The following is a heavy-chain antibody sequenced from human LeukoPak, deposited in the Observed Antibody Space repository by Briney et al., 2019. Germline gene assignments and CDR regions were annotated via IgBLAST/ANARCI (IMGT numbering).Heavy chain of an antibody. Sequence: QSGGSLRLSCEASGFAFTSYGMHWFRQVSGKGLEWVAFIRYDGYEKWYAESVKGRFTISRDNSNNMLFLQMDRLRPEDAGLYHCAKDVVGQRWVENYWGLGTLVTVSS. D-gene: IGHD5-24*01. CDR2: IRYDGYEK. V-gene: IGHV3-30*02. J-gene: IGHJ4*02. CDR3: AKDVVGQRWVENY. CDR1: GFAFTSYG.